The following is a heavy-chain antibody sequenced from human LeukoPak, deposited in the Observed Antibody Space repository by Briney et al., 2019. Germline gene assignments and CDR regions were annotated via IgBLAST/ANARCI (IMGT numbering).Heavy chain of an antibody. D-gene: IGHD6-19*01. CDR2: IYYSGST. CDR1: GGSISSYY. CDR3: ARTIAVAGRGGYFDL. J-gene: IGHJ2*01. Sequence: SETLSLTCTVSGGSISSYYWSWIRHPPGKGLEWIGYIYYSGSTNYNPSLKSRVTISVDTSKNQFSLKLSSVTAADTAVYYCARTIAVAGRGGYFDLWGRGTLVTVSS. V-gene: IGHV4-59*01.